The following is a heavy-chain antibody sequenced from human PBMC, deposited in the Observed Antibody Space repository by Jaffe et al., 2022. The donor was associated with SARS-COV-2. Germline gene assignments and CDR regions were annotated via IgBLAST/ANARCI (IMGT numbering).Heavy chain of an antibody. D-gene: IGHD6-13*01. CDR2: IKQDGSER. CDR1: GFTFSNYW. J-gene: IGHJ4*02. V-gene: IGHV3-7*01. Sequence: EVQLVESGGGLVQPGGSLRLSCAASGFTFSNYWMNWVRQAPGKGLEWVASIKQDGSERYYVDSVKGRFTISRDNAKKSMYLQMNSLRVEDTAVYFCARDRDQYTSSWYTTTDYWGQGILVTVSS. CDR3: ARDRDQYTSSWYTTTDY.